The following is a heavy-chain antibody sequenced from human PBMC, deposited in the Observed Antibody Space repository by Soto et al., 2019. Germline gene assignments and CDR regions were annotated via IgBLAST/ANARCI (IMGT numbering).Heavy chain of an antibody. Sequence: PSETLSLTCTVSGGSISGYYWNWIRQPPGKGLEWIGYIYYSGSTNYNPSLKSRVTISVDTSKNHFSLKLSSVTAADTAVYYCARATYYYDSSGYYGYYFDYWGQGTMVTVSS. J-gene: IGHJ4*02. D-gene: IGHD3-22*01. CDR3: ARATYYYDSSGYYGYYFDY. CDR2: IYYSGST. CDR1: GGSISGYY. V-gene: IGHV4-59*01.